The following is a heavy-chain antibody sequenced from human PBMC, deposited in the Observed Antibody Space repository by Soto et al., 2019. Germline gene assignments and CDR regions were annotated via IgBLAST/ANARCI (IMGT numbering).Heavy chain of an antibody. CDR1: GFTFSTYA. CDR3: AKDAEREARPGWFDP. D-gene: IGHD6-6*01. CDR2: VSGSGGST. Sequence: GGSLRLSCAASGFTFSTYAMSWVRQAPGKGLGWVSTVSGSGGSTYYADSVKGRFTISRDNSKNTLYLQMNSLRAEDTAVYYCAKDAEREARPGWFDPWGQGTLVTVSS. J-gene: IGHJ5*02. V-gene: IGHV3-23*01.